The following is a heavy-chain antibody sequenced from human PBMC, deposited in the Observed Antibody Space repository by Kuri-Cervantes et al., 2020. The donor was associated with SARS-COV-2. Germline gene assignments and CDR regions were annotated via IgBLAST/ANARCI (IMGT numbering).Heavy chain of an antibody. D-gene: IGHD6-13*01. V-gene: IGHV6-1*01. CDR1: GDSVSSNSAA. CDR3: ARDRDLAGGMDV. CDR2: TFYRSRWYN. Sequence: LRLSCVISGDSVSSNSAAWNWIRQSPSRGLEWLGRTFYRSRWYNDYAVSVKSRITINPDTSKNQFSLQLNSVTPEDTAVYYCARDRDLAGGMDVWGQGTTVTVSS. J-gene: IGHJ6*02.